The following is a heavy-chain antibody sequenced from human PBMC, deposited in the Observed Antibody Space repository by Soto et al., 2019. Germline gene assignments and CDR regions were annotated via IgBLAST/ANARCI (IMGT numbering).Heavy chain of an antibody. V-gene: IGHV3-23*01. CDR3: ARWSYLDY. Sequence: VGSLRLSCAASGFSFGSYALSWVRQAPGKGLEWVSTISGSDGKTFYADSVKGRFSISRDTSQSTLYLQMNSLRADDTAMYYCARWSYLDYWGQGTRVTVSS. J-gene: IGHJ4*02. CDR1: GFSFGSYA. D-gene: IGHD3-3*01. CDR2: ISGSDGKT.